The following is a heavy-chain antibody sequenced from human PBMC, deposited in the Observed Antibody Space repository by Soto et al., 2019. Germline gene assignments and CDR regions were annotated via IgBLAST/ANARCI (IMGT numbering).Heavy chain of an antibody. Sequence: GASVKVSCKASGYTFTSYGISWVRQAPGQGLEWMGWISAYNGNTNYAQKLQGRVTMTTDTSTSTAYMELRSLRSDDTAVYYCAILGWFGELVHYYYMAVWGKGTTVTVSS. CDR2: ISAYNGNT. CDR3: AILGWFGELVHYYYMAV. V-gene: IGHV1-18*01. D-gene: IGHD3-10*01. CDR1: GYTFTSYG. J-gene: IGHJ6*03.